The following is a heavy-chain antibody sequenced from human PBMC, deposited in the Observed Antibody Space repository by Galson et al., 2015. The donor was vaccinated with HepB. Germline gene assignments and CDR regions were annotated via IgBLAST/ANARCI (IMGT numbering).Heavy chain of an antibody. CDR3: TTAGTGWYGPDAFVM. CDR2: IIQDGSEK. D-gene: IGHD6-19*01. J-gene: IGHJ3*02. V-gene: IGHV3-7*01. CDR1: GFTFSSYW. Sequence: SLRLSCAASGFTFSSYWMSWVRQAPGKVLEWVANIIQDGSEKYYVGSVKGRFTISRDNAKNSLYLQMNSLRAEDTAIYYCTTAGTGWYGPDAFVMWGQGTMVTVSS.